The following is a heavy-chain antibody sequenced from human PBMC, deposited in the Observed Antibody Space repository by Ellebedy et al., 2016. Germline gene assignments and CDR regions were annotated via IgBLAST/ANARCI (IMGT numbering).Heavy chain of an antibody. CDR3: ARQNYGWFDP. D-gene: IGHD4-17*01. Sequence: GGSLRLSCAASGFTFSSYWMSWVRQAPGKGLEWVASIKYDGSEKVYVDSVKGRFTISRENAKNSLYLQMNSLRAEDTAVHYCARQNYGWFDPWGQGTLVTVSS. CDR2: IKYDGSEK. CDR1: GFTFSSYW. V-gene: IGHV3-7*03. J-gene: IGHJ5*02.